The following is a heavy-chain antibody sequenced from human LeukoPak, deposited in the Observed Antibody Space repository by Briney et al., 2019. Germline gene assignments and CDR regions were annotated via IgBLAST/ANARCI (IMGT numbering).Heavy chain of an antibody. D-gene: IGHD6-13*01. CDR3: ARDSSNWSSFGS. V-gene: IGHV1-2*06. Sequence: ASVKVSCKASGYTFTAYPIHWVRQAPGQGLEWMGRINPNSDVTHYAQKFHGRVTMTKDTSTDTAYMELSSLRSDDTAIYWCARDSSNWSSFGSWGQGTPVTVSS. J-gene: IGHJ4*02. CDR1: GYTFTAYP. CDR2: INPNSDVT.